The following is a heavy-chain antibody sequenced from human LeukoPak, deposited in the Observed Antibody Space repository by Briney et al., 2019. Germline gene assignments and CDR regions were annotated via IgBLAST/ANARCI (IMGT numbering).Heavy chain of an antibody. CDR2: IYYSGST. D-gene: IGHD6-13*01. Sequence: SETLSLTCTVSGDSISSYYWSSIRQPPGKGLEWIGYIYYSGSTNYNPSLKSRVTISVDTSKNQFSLKLSSVTAADTAVYYCARDLGYGIARVLKPFDPWGQGTLVTVSS. J-gene: IGHJ5*02. V-gene: IGHV4-59*01. CDR3: ARDLGYGIARVLKPFDP. CDR1: GDSISSYY.